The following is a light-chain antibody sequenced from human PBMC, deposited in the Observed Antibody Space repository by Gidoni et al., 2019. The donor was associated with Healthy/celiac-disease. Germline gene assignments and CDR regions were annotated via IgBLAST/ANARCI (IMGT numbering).Light chain of an antibody. J-gene: IGKJ1*01. CDR1: QSISSY. Sequence: DIQMTQSPSSLSASVGDRVTITCRASQSISSYLNWHQQKPGKAPKLLIYAASCLQSGVPSRFSGSGSGTDFTLTISSLQPEDFATYYCQQSYSTPPTFGQGTKVEIK. CDR3: QQSYSTPPT. CDR2: AAS. V-gene: IGKV1-39*01.